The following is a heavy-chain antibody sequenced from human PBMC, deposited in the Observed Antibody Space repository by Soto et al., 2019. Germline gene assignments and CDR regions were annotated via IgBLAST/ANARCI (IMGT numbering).Heavy chain of an antibody. V-gene: IGHV4-30-4*01. CDR3: AREVNNYYGMDV. CDR2: ISYSGST. J-gene: IGHJ6*02. CDR1: GASLSSDDYY. Sequence: QVQLQESGPGLVKPSQTLSLTCSISGASLSSDDYYWSWFRQPPGKGLEWIGYISYSGSTYYNPALKRRITISVDTSKTQFSLILSSVTAADTAVFYCAREVNNYYGMDVWGQGTTVTVSS.